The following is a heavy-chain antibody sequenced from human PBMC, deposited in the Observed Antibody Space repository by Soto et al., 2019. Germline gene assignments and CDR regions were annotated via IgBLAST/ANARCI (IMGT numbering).Heavy chain of an antibody. V-gene: IGHV4-34*01. CDR2: INHSGSA. CDR1: GGSFSGYI. J-gene: IGHJ6*02. Sequence: SETLSLTCAVNGGSFSGYIWTWIRQTPGKGLQWIGQINHSGSAVYNPSLKTRVTISIMSNNQFSLQMNSLRAEDTAVYYCAREPHYDILTGPANHPGYYYGMDVWGQGTTVTVSS. CDR3: AREPHYDILTGPANHPGYYYGMDV. D-gene: IGHD3-9*01.